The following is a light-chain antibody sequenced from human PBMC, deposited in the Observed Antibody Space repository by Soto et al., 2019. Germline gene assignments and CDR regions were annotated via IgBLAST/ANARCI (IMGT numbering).Light chain of an antibody. J-gene: IGKJ1*01. V-gene: IGKV3-15*01. CDR1: QSVSSSY. CDR2: GAS. CDR3: QQYNNWPTWT. Sequence: EIVLTQSPGTLSLSPGERATLSCRASQSVSSSYLAWYQQKPGQAPRLLIYGASTRATGIPARFSGSGSGTEFTLTISSLQSEDFAVYYCQQYNNWPTWTFGQGTKGDIK.